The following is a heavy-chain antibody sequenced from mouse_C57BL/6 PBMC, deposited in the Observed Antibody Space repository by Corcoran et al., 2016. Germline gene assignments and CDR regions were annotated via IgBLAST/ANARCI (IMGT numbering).Heavy chain of an antibody. CDR2: INPNTGGT. V-gene: IGHV1-26*01. D-gene: IGHD1-1*01. J-gene: IGHJ2*01. CDR3: ARATVVAPFDY. Sequence: EVQLQQSGPELVKPGASVKISCKASGYTFTDYYMNWVKQSHGKSLEWIGAINPNTGGTSYNQKFKGKATLTVDKSSSTAYMELRSLTSEDSAVYYCARATVVAPFDYWCQGTTLTVSS. CDR1: GYTFTDYY.